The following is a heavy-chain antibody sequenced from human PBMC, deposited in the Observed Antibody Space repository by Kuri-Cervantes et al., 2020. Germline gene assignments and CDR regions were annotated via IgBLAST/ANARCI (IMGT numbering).Heavy chain of an antibody. Sequence: SVKVSCKASGFTFTSSAMQWVRQARGQRLEWIGWIVVGSGNTNYAQKFQERVTITRDMSTSTAYMELSSLRSEDTSVYYCAAGDRYSYGYFDYWGQGTLVTVSS. CDR2: IVVGSGNT. CDR1: GFTFTSSA. D-gene: IGHD5-18*01. CDR3: AAGDRYSYGYFDY. J-gene: IGHJ4*02. V-gene: IGHV1-58*02.